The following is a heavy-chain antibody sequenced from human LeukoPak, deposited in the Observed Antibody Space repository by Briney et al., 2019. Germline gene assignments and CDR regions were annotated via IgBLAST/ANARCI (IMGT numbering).Heavy chain of an antibody. Sequence: GGSLRLSCSVSGFTFSTYVMHWVRQAPGKGLRYVSAISSNGDNTYYADSVKGRFTISRDNSKNTLCLQMSSLRADDTAVYYCVRGTGYWGQGTLVTVSS. CDR2: ISSNGDNT. CDR1: GFTFSTYV. V-gene: IGHV3-64D*06. J-gene: IGHJ4*02. CDR3: VRGTGY.